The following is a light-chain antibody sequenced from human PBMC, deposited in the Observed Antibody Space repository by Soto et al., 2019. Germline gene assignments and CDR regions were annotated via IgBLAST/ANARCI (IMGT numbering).Light chain of an antibody. J-gene: IGKJ1*01. CDR3: QQYNSYPWT. CDR2: DVS. Sequence: GDRVTITCRASQSISGWLAWYQQKPGKAPKLLIYDVSSLESGVPSRFSGSGSGTEFTPAISSLQPDDFATYYCQQYNSYPWTFGQGTKVDI. CDR1: QSISGW. V-gene: IGKV1-5*01.